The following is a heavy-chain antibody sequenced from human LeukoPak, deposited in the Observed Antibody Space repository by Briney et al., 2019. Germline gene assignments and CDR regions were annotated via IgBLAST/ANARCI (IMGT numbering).Heavy chain of an antibody. CDR2: ISYDGSNK. D-gene: IGHD6-19*01. J-gene: IGHJ4*02. CDR1: GFTFSSYA. CDR3: ARDQGIAVAGTLD. V-gene: IGHV3-30-3*01. Sequence: PGRSLRLSCAASGFTFSSYAMHWVRQAPGKGLEWVAVISYDGSNKYYADSVKGRFTISRDNSKNTLYLQMNSLRAEDTAVYYCARDQGIAVAGTLDWGQGTLVTVSS.